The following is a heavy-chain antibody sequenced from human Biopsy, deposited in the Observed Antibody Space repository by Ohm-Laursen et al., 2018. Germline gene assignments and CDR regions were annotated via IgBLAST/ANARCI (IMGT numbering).Heavy chain of an antibody. Sequence: ASVKVSCKASGYTFRSYGISWVRQAPGQGLEWLGWISGQRNKTRYGQKVQGRVMMTKDTSTTTAHLELRSLRSDDTAVYYCARHSPLGLEVSWNDVFDIWGQGTVVTVS. V-gene: IGHV1-18*01. D-gene: IGHD5/OR15-5a*01. CDR3: ARHSPLGLEVSWNDVFDI. CDR1: GYTFRSYG. J-gene: IGHJ3*02. CDR2: ISGQRNKT.